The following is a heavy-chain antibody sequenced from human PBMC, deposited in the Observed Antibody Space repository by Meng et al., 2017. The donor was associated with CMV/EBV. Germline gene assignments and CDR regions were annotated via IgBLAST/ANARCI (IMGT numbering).Heavy chain of an antibody. V-gene: IGHV4-30-4*01. J-gene: IGHJ4*02. D-gene: IGHD3-10*01. CDR2: IYHTGST. Sequence: SETLSLTCGVSGGSVSSRDYYWSWIRQPPGKGLEWIGYIYHTGSTYNRPSLKSRVTMSIDTSKNQFSLKLRSVTAADTAVYYCATVVRGSGTYYKRFDSWGQGNLVTVSS. CDR3: ATVVRGSGTYYKRFDS. CDR1: GGSVSSRDYY.